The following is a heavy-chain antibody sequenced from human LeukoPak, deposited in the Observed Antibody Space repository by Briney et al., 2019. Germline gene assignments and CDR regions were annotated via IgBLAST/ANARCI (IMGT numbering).Heavy chain of an antibody. J-gene: IGHJ2*01. V-gene: IGHV4-4*07. CDR3: ARGDYDVSAYYTPWYFDL. CDR1: GGSFSDYF. Sequence: SETLSLTCTVSGGSFSDYFRSWIRQPAGKGLEWIGRIYTRGTTNYNPSLKRRVTISADTSKNQFSLTLSSLTAADTAVYYCARGDYDVSAYYTPWYFDLWGRGAMVTVSS. D-gene: IGHD3-22*01. CDR2: IYTRGTT.